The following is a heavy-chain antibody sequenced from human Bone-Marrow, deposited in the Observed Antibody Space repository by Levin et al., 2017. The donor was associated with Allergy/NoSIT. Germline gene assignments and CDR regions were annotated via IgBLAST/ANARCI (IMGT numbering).Heavy chain of an antibody. D-gene: IGHD6-19*01. J-gene: IGHJ4*02. Sequence: GGSLRLSCTASGFTFSNFEMNWVRQAPGKGLEWISHITSSGRTIYYADSVKGRFTISRDNAKKSLYLQMNSLRAEDTGLYYCAKDLGGSGWAFDYWGQGTLVAVSS. CDR2: ITSSGRTI. V-gene: IGHV3-48*03. CDR3: AKDLGGSGWAFDY. CDR1: GFTFSNFE.